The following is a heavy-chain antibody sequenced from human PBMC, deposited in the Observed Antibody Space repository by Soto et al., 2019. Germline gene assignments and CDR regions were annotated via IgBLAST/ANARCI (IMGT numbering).Heavy chain of an antibody. V-gene: IGHV3-7*03. CDR2: IKQDGIEK. J-gene: IGHJ6*02. CDR1: GFTFSSHW. Sequence: EAQLVESGGGLVQPGGSVRLSCAASGFTFSSHWMSWVRQAPGKGLEWVANIKQDGIEKYYVDSVKGRFTISRDNAKNSLYLQMNSLRAEDTAVYYCARATYSRSTQYWYYNSGMDVWGQGTTVTVSS. CDR3: ARATYSRSTQYWYYNSGMDV. D-gene: IGHD6-13*01.